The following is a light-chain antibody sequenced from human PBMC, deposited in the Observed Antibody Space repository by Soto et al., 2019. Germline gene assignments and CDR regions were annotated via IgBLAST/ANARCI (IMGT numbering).Light chain of an antibody. CDR1: QSVNNH. CDR2: GAS. Sequence: EIVLTQSPATLSLSPGERATLSCRASQSVNNHLAWYQQKPGQAPRLLISGASTRATGIPARFNGSGSGTEFTLAISSLQSEDFAIYYCHQYNTWPLTFGGGTKVDIK. V-gene: IGKV3-15*01. CDR3: HQYNTWPLT. J-gene: IGKJ4*01.